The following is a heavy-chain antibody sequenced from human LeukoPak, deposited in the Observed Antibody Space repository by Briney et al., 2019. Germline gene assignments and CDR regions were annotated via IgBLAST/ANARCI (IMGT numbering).Heavy chain of an antibody. CDR1: GGSISSSSYY. D-gene: IGHD5-24*01. V-gene: IGHV4-39*07. Sequence: PSETLSLTCTVSGGSISSSSYYWGWIRQPPGKGLEWIGSIYYSGSTDYNPSLKSRVTISVDTSKNQFSLKLSSVTAADTAVYYCARGRQFEDAFDIWGQGTMVTVSS. CDR3: ARGRQFEDAFDI. J-gene: IGHJ3*02. CDR2: IYYSGST.